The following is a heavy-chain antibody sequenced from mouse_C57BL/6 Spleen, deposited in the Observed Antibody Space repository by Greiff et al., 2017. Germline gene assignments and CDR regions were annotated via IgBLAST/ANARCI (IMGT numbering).Heavy chain of an antibody. V-gene: IGHV1-22*01. CDR3: ARWAYGSGYVHFDY. J-gene: IGHJ2*01. Sequence: EVQLQQSGPELVKPGASVKMSCKASGYTFTDYNMHWVKQSHGKSLEWIGYINPNNGGTSYNQKFKGKATLTVNKSSSTAYMELRSLTSEDSAVYYCARWAYGSGYVHFDYWGQGATLTVSS. D-gene: IGHD1-1*01. CDR2: INPNNGGT. CDR1: GYTFTDYN.